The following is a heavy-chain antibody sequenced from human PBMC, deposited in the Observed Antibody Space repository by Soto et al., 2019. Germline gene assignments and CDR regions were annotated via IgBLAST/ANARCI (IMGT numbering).Heavy chain of an antibody. CDR1: GYTFTSYD. D-gene: IGHD6-19*01. CDR2: MNPNSGNT. J-gene: IGHJ6*02. Sequence: QVQLVQSGAEVKKPGASVKVSCKASGYTFTSYDINWVRQATGQGLEWMGWMNPNSGNTGYAQKXXXXGTXXXNTSKSTAYMXXSXLXXEDTAVYYCARGLRTSSSGWYVEHPNPRKRYGMDVWGQGTTVTVSS. CDR3: ARGLRTSSSGWYVEHPNPRKRYGMDV. V-gene: IGHV1-8*01.